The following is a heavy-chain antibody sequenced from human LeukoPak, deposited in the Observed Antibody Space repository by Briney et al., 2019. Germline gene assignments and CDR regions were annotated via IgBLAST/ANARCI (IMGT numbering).Heavy chain of an antibody. CDR1: GDSISGYY. Sequence: SETLSLTCSVSGDSISGYYWSRIRQPPGKEMEGIGHMYISGSTSYNPYLRSRVTMSLDTSKSQFSLRLSSVTAADTAVYYCARMTAGGLHWGYLDKWGLGTLVAVSS. V-gene: IGHV4-4*07. CDR2: MYISGST. J-gene: IGHJ4*02. D-gene: IGHD7-27*01. CDR3: ARMTAGGLHWGYLDK.